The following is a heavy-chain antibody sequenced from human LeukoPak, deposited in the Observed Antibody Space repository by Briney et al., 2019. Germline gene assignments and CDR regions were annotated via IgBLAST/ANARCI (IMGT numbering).Heavy chain of an antibody. CDR3: ARGRFLEWLLTGYNWFDP. Sequence: SETLSLTCAVYGGSFSGYYWSWIRQPPGKGLEWIGEINHSGSTNYNPSLKSRATISVDTSKNQFSLKLSSVTAADTAVYYCARGRFLEWLLTGYNWFDPWGQGTLVTVSS. CDR2: INHSGST. J-gene: IGHJ5*02. D-gene: IGHD3-3*01. CDR1: GGSFSGYY. V-gene: IGHV4-34*01.